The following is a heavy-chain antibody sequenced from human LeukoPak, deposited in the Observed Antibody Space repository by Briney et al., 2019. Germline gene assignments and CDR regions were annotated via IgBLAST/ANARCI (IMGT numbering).Heavy chain of an antibody. D-gene: IGHD3-22*01. J-gene: IGHJ6*03. CDR1: GYIFATSD. CDR2: GTPYNGDT. V-gene: IGHV1-8*03. Sequence: AAVKVSYKASGYIFATSDIKWVRQAAGQGVEWVGWGTPYNGDTRYAQKFQGRITITRDTASDTAYTELTSRRHEDTALDYFARGGASYDSDGDYIRYDYHMDVWGKGTSVTASS. CDR3: ARGGASYDSDGDYIRYDYHMDV.